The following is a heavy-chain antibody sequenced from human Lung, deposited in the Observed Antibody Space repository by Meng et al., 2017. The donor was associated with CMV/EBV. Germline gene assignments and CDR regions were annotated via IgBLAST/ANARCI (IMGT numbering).Heavy chain of an antibody. D-gene: IGHD2-2*02. CDR2: INGDGSST. CDR1: GFTFNNYW. J-gene: IGHJ4*02. Sequence: GGSLRLXCAASGFTFNNYWMHWVRQAPGKGLVWVSRINGDGSSTTYADSVKGRFTISRDNAKNTLYLQMNSLRAEDTAVYYCARGCTNTNCYKSDFDYWGPGTXVTVSS. CDR3: ARGCTNTNCYKSDFDY. V-gene: IGHV3-74*01.